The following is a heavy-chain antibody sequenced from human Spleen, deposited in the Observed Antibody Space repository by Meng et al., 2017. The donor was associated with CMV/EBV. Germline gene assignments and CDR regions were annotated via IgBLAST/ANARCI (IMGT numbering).Heavy chain of an antibody. D-gene: IGHD6-13*01. J-gene: IGHJ5*02. CDR3: ARGSTWYNWFDT. V-gene: IGHV3-21*01. CDR2: ISGSTTYI. CDR1: GFTFSSYA. Sequence: SCEASGFTFSSYAMSWVRQAPGKGLEWVASISGSTTYIFYAESLKGRFTISRDNAKNSVYLQMNSLRADDTAIYYCARGSTWYNWFDTWGQGILVTVSS.